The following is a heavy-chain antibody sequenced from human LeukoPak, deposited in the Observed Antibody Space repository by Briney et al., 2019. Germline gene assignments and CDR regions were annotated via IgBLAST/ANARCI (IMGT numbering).Heavy chain of an antibody. CDR1: VFTFSSYA. D-gene: IGHD2-21*02. V-gene: IGHV3-23*01. CDR3: AKVMAYCGGDCYSSLDY. J-gene: IGHJ4*02. Sequence: PGGSLRLSCAASVFTFSSYAMSWVRQAPGKGLEWFSAISGSGGSTYYADSADSVKGRFTISRDNSKNTLYLQMNSLRAEDTALYYCAKVMAYCGGDCYSSLDYWGQGTLVTVSS. CDR2: ISGSGGST.